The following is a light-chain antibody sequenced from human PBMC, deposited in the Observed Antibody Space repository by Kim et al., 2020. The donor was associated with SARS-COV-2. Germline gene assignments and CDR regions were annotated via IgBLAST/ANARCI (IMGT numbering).Light chain of an antibody. J-gene: IGKJ4*01. CDR2: DAS. CDR3: QQRGNWPLT. Sequence: SPGEGTTLSCRASRSVSSYLAWYHQKPGQAPRLLIYDASNRATGIPARFSGSGSGTDFTLTIGSLEPEDFAVYYCQQRGNWPLTFGGGTKVDIK. V-gene: IGKV3-11*01. CDR1: RSVSSY.